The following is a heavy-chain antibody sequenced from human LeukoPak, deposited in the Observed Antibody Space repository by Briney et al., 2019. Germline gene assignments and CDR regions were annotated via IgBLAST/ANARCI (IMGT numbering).Heavy chain of an antibody. V-gene: IGHV3-74*01. D-gene: IGHD3-22*01. CDR3: ARDRDSSGYYDWFDP. J-gene: IGHJ5*02. CDR1: GFTFSSYW. Sequence: GGSLRLSCAASGFTFSSYWMHWVRQAPGKGLVWVSRINSDGSSTSYADSVKGRFTISRDNAKNTLYLQMNSLIAEDTAVYYCARDRDSSGYYDWFDPWGQGTLVTVSS. CDR2: INSDGSST.